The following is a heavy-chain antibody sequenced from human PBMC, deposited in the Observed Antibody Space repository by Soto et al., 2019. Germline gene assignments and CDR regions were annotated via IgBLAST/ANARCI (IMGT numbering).Heavy chain of an antibody. D-gene: IGHD3-3*01. CDR3: ARAVNDFWSGYSYYFDY. CDR1: GGSISNYY. V-gene: IGHV4-59*01. Sequence: LSLTCTVSGGSISNYYWTWIRQPPGKGLEWIAYIYYTGITNYNPSLKSRVTISVDTSKNQFSLKLSSVTAADTAVYYCARAVNDFWSGYSYYFDYWGQGTLVTVSS. J-gene: IGHJ4*02. CDR2: IYYTGIT.